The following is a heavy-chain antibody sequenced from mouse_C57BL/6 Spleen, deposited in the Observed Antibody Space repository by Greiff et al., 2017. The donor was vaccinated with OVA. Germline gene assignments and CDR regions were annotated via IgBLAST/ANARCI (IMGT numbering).Heavy chain of an antibody. CDR2: ISSGSSTI. D-gene: IGHD2-3*01. J-gene: IGHJ3*01. CDR1: GFTFSDYG. CDR3: ARPGIYDGYYGWFAY. V-gene: IGHV5-17*01. Sequence: EVKLMESGGGLVKPGGSLKLSCAASGFTFSDYGMHWVRQAPEKGLEWVAYISSGSSTIYFADTVKGRFTISRDNAKNTLFLQMTSLRSEDTAMYYCARPGIYDGYYGWFAYWGQGTLVTVSA.